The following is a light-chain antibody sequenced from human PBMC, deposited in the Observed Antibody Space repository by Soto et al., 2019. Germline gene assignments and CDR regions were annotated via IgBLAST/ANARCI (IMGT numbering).Light chain of an antibody. CDR1: QFVTSRH. CDR2: VAS. Sequence: EIVMTQSPGTLSVSSGEGATLSCRASQFVTSRHLAWYQQKPGQAARLLIYVASTRAAGIPDRFSGSGSGTDFSLTISRLEPEDFAVYYCQQYGSSVTFGQGTRLEI. J-gene: IGKJ5*01. V-gene: IGKV3-20*01. CDR3: QQYGSSVT.